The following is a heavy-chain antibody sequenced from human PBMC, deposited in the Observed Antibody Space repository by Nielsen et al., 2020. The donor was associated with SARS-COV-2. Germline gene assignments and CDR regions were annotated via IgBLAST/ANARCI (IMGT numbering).Heavy chain of an antibody. CDR1: DGSISSSSYY. Sequence: SETLSLTCTVSDGSISSSSYYWGWIRQPPGKGLEWIGSIYYSGSTYYNPSLKSRVTISVDTSKNQFSLKLSSVTAADTAVYYCARSHTAPGGRDYYYGMDVWGQGTTVTVSS. CDR3: ARSHTAPGGRDYYYGMDV. V-gene: IGHV4-39*01. D-gene: IGHD5-18*01. J-gene: IGHJ6*02. CDR2: IYYSGST.